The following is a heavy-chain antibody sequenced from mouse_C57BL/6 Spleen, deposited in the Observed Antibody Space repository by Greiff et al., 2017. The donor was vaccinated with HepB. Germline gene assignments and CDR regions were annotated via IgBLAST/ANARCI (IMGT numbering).Heavy chain of an antibody. CDR3: ARSIYDGYYDGDYYAMDY. Sequence: QVQLQQPGAELVKPGASVKLSCKASGYTFTSYWMHWVKQRPGQGLEWIGMIHPNSGSTNYNEKFKSKATLTVDKSSSTAYMQLSSLTSEDSAVYYCARSIYDGYYDGDYYAMDYWGQGTSVTVSS. CDR1: GYTFTSYW. V-gene: IGHV1-64*01. CDR2: IHPNSGST. D-gene: IGHD2-3*01. J-gene: IGHJ4*01.